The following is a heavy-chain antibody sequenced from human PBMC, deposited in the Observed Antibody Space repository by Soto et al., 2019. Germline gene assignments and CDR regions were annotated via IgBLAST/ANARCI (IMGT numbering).Heavy chain of an antibody. J-gene: IGHJ4*02. D-gene: IGHD4-17*01. CDR3: ARRLATTVSALGY. V-gene: IGHV3-30-3*01. CDR1: GLTFTSSS. Sequence: QVQLVQSGGGVVQAGNSLRLSCTASGLTFTSSSFHWVRQAPGKGLEWVAVISENGDRQYATESVRGRFLISSDSSKNAVYLQMNSLRPEDTGVYFWARRLATTVSALGYWWQVALVTGSS. CDR2: ISENGDRQ.